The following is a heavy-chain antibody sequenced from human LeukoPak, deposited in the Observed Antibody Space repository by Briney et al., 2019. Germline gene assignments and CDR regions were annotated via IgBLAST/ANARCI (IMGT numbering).Heavy chain of an antibody. V-gene: IGHV1-2*02. CDR1: GYTFTGYY. CDR2: INPNSGGT. J-gene: IGHJ5*02. D-gene: IGHD6-19*01. Sequence: EASVKVSSKASGYTFTGYYMHWVRQAPGPGLEWMGWINPNSGGTNYAQKSQGRVTMTRDTSISTAYMELSRLRSDDTAVYYCASRPQYSSGCYWFDPWGQGTLVTVSS. CDR3: ASRPQYSSGCYWFDP.